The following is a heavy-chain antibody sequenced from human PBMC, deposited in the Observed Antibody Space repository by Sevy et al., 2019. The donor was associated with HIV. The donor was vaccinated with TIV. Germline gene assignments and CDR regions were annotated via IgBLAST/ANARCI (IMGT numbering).Heavy chain of an antibody. CDR1: GGTFSSYG. CDR2: IIPIFGSA. Sequence: ASVKVSCKASGGTFSSYGITWVRQAPGQGLEWMGEIIPIFGSANYGQTVQGRVTMTADQSTSTAYMELSSLRSDDTAVYCWARGGGLSPHHWLDPWGQGTLVTVSS. J-gene: IGHJ5*02. V-gene: IGHV1-69*13. D-gene: IGHD2-15*01. CDR3: ARGGGLSPHHWLDP.